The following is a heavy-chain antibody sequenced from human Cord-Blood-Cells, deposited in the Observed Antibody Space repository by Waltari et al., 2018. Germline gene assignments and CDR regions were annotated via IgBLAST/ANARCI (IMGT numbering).Heavy chain of an antibody. Sequence: QLQLQESGPGLVKPSETLSLTCTVSGGSISSSSYYWGWIRQPPGKGLEWIGSIYYSGSTYDNPSLKRRVTISVDTAKNQFSLKLSSVTAADTAVYYCARRRVGRALDYWGQGTLVTVSS. CDR1: GGSISSSSYY. D-gene: IGHD3-10*01. CDR2: IYYSGST. J-gene: IGHJ4*02. V-gene: IGHV4-39*07. CDR3: ARRRVGRALDY.